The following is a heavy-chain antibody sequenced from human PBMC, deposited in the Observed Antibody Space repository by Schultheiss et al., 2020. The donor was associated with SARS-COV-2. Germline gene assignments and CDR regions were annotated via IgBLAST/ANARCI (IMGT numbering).Heavy chain of an antibody. CDR3: VRDRSLYIYDSSGSGGMDV. CDR2: FHTSGTT. CDR1: GGSISSYY. D-gene: IGHD3-22*01. J-gene: IGHJ6*02. Sequence: SQTLSLTCPVSGGSISSYYWSWIRQPAGKGLEWIGRFHTSGTTNYNPFLESRVTMSGDTSKNQLSLRLSSVTAADTAVYYCVRDRSLYIYDSSGSGGMDVWGQGTTVTVSS. V-gene: IGHV4-4*07.